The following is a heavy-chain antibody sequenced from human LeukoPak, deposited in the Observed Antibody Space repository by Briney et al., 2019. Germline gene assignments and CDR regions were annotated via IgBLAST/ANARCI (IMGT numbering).Heavy chain of an antibody. CDR1: GGSISNTNW. J-gene: IGHJ4*02. CDR3: AREGGPYRPLDY. V-gene: IGHV4-4*02. CDR2: VNLQGST. Sequence: SETLSLTCGVSGGSISNTNWWTWVRQPPGKGLEWIGEVNLQGSTNYNPSLKSRVAISVDKSENHISLELTSVTAADTAVYYCAREGGPYRPLDYSGQGTLVTVAS.